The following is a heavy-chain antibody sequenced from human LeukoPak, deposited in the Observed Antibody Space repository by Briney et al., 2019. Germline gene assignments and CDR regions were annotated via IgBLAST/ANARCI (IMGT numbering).Heavy chain of an antibody. D-gene: IGHD3-3*01. V-gene: IGHV3-20*01. CDR2: INWNGGST. CDR1: GFTFDDYG. J-gene: IGHJ6*02. CDR3: ARDSYDFWSGPDGMDV. Sequence: GGSLRLSCAASGFTFDDYGMSWVRPAPGQEWEWVSGINWNGGSTGYADSVKGRFTISRDNAKNSLYLQMNSLRAEDTALYHCARDSYDFWSGPDGMDVWGQGTTVTVSS.